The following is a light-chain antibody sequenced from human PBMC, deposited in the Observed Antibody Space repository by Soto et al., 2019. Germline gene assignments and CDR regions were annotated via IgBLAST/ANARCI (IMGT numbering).Light chain of an antibody. CDR1: LSVGTN. V-gene: IGKV3-15*01. CDR3: QHHNNWPPGT. Sequence: VMTQSPATLSVSPGERATLSCRASLSVGTNLAWYQQKPGQPPRLPIYGATTRATGIPARFSGSGSGTDFTLTISSLQSEDFAVYYCQHHNNWPPGTFGQGTRVEIK. CDR2: GAT. J-gene: IGKJ1*01.